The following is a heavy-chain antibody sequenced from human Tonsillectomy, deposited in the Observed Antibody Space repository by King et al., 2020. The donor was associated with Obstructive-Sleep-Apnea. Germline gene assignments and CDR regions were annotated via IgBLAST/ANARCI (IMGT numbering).Heavy chain of an antibody. D-gene: IGHD2-21*02. V-gene: IGHV1-69*01. CDR3: ARALAYCGGDCYSYFDY. CDR1: GGTFSSYA. Sequence: VQLVESGAEVKKPGSSVKLSCKASGGTFSSYAISWVRQAPGQGLEWMGGIIPIFGTANYAQKFQGRVTITADESTSTAYMELSSLRSEDMAVYYCARALAYCGGDCYSYFDYWGQGTLVTVSS. CDR2: IIPIFGTA. J-gene: IGHJ4*02.